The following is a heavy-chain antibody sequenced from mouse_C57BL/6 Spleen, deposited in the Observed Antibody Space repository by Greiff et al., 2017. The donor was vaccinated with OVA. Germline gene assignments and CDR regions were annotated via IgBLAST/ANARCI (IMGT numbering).Heavy chain of an antibody. D-gene: IGHD1-1*02. CDR1: GYTFTSYW. CDR3: ARGERDYGPAWFAY. CDR2: IHPNSGST. Sequence: QVQLQQPGAELVKPGASVKLSCKASGYTFTSYWMHWVKQRPGQGLEWIGMIHPNSGSTNYNEKFKSKATLTVDKSSSPAYMQLSSLTSADSAVDYCARGERDYGPAWFAYWGQGTLVTVSA. V-gene: IGHV1-64*01. J-gene: IGHJ3*01.